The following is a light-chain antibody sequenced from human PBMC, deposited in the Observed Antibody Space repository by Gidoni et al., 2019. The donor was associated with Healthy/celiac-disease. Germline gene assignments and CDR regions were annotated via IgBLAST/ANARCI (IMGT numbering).Light chain of an antibody. CDR2: GAS. J-gene: IGKJ4*01. V-gene: IGKV3-15*01. Sequence: EIVMTQSPATLSVSPGERATLSCRASQSVSSNLAWYQQKPGQAPRLLIYGASTRATGIPARFSGSGSGTEFTLTISRLHSEDFAVYYCQQYNNWPLTFGGGTKVEIK. CDR3: QQYNNWPLT. CDR1: QSVSSN.